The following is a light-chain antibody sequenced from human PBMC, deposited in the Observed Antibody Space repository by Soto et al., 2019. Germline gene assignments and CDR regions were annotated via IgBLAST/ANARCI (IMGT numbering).Light chain of an antibody. J-gene: IGKJ1*01. V-gene: IGKV1-5*03. CDR2: KAS. CDR1: QSISPW. Sequence: DIQMTQSPSTLSASVGDRVTITCRASQSISPWLAWYQQKPGKAPNLLIYKASSLESGVPSRFSGSGSGTEFTLTISNLQPDDFATYYCHQYYSYSRTFGQGTKVEIK. CDR3: HQYYSYSRT.